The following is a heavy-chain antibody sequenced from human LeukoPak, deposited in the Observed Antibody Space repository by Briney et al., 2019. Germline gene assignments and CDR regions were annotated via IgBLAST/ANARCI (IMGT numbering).Heavy chain of an antibody. CDR3: ARDRSGSGSYYVTLDY. D-gene: IGHD1-26*01. CDR2: ISYDGSNK. CDR1: GFTFSSYW. Sequence: PGGSLRLSCAGSGFTFSSYWMTWVRQAPGKGLEWVAVISYDGSNKYYADSVKGRFTISRDNSKNTLYLQMNSLRAEDTAVYYCARDRSGSGSYYVTLDYWGQGTLVTVSS. V-gene: IGHV3-30-3*01. J-gene: IGHJ4*02.